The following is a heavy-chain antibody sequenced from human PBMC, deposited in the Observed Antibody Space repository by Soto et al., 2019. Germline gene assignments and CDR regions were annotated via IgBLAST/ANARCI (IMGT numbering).Heavy chain of an antibody. J-gene: IGHJ6*02. Sequence: QVQLQESGPGLVKPSQTLSLTCTVSGGSISSGGYYWSWIRQHPGKGLEWIGYIYYSGSTYYNPSLKSRVTISVDPSKNHFSLKLSSVTAADTAVYYCARELRFGEDYYGMDVWGQGTTVTVSS. CDR2: IYYSGST. CDR1: GGSISSGGYY. V-gene: IGHV4-31*03. CDR3: ARELRFGEDYYGMDV. D-gene: IGHD3-10*01.